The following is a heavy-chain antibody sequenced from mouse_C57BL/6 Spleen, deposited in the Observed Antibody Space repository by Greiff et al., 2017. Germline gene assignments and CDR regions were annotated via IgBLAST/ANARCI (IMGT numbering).Heavy chain of an antibody. CDR1: GYAFSSYW. V-gene: IGHV1-80*01. Sequence: QVQLKQSGAELVKPGASVKISCKASGYAFSSYWMNWVKQRPGKGLEWIGQIYPGDGDTNYNGKFKGKATLTADKSSSTAYMQLSSLTSEYSAVYFCARAFTTVVAPYAMDYWGQGTSVTVSS. CDR3: ARAFTTVVAPYAMDY. D-gene: IGHD1-1*01. CDR2: IYPGDGDT. J-gene: IGHJ4*01.